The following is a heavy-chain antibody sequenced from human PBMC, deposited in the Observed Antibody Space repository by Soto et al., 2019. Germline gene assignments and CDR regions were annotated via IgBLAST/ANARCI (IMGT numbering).Heavy chain of an antibody. CDR3: AKDLTSYFRVLMVYARVDYYYYGMDV. V-gene: IGHV3-30*18. D-gene: IGHD2-8*01. CDR1: GFTFSSYG. J-gene: IGHJ6*02. Sequence: PGGSLRLSCAASGFTFSSYGMHWVRQAPGKGLEWVAVISYDGSNKYYADSVKGRFTISRDNSKNTLYLQMNSLRAEYTAVYYCAKDLTSYFRVLMVYARVDYYYYGMDVWGQGTTVTVSS. CDR2: ISYDGSNK.